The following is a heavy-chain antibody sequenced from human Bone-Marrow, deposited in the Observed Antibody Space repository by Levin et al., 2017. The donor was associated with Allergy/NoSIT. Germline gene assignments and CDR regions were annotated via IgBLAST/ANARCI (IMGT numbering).Heavy chain of an antibody. V-gene: IGHV3-72*01. CDR3: ARLSGSHSVGYYFDS. CDR2: SRNRDNSYST. Sequence: GGSLRLSCAASGFNFGDHYLDWVRQAPGKGLEWVGRSRNRDNSYSTQYAASVEGRFTISRDDSMNTLFLHMSSLKTEDTAVYFCARLSGSHSVGYYFDSWGQGTLVAVSS. D-gene: IGHD1-26*01. CDR1: GFNFGDHY. J-gene: IGHJ4*02.